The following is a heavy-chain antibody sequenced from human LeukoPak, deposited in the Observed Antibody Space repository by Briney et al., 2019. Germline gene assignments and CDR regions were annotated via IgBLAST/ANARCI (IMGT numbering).Heavy chain of an antibody. J-gene: IGHJ4*02. D-gene: IGHD5-12*01. Sequence: KTSETLSLTCTVSGGSISSSSYYWGWIRQPPGKGLEWIGSIYYSGSTYYNPSLKSRVTISVDTSKNQFSLKLSSVTAADTAVYYCARGSPSKWLRLQNYFDYWGQGTLVTVSS. CDR1: GGSISSSSYY. V-gene: IGHV4-39*07. CDR2: IYYSGST. CDR3: ARGSPSKWLRLQNYFDY.